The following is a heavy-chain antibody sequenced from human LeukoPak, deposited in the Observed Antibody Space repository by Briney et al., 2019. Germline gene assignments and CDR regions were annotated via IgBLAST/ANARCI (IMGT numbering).Heavy chain of an antibody. D-gene: IGHD6-13*01. CDR1: GFTFSSYW. CDR3: ARDTPYFAGAIAAPMVP. J-gene: IGHJ5*02. Sequence: PGGSLRLSCAASGFTFSSYWMHWVRQAPGKGLVWVSRINSDGSSTSYADSVKGRFTISRDNAKNSLYLQMNSLRAEDTAVYYCARDTPYFAGAIAAPMVPWGQGTLVTVSS. CDR2: INSDGSST. V-gene: IGHV3-74*01.